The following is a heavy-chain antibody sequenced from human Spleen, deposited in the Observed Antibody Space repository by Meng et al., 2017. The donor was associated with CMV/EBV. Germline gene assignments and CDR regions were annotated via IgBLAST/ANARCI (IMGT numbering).Heavy chain of an antibody. J-gene: IGHJ4*02. Sequence: GESLKISCAASGFTFSSYSMNWVRQVPGKGLEWVANIKQDGNEIHYVDSVKGRFTISRDNAKDSLFLQMNGLRAEDTAIYYCARPFDGTTWYGRPIDYWGQGTLVTVSS. V-gene: IGHV3-7*01. CDR3: ARPFDGTTWYGRPIDY. D-gene: IGHD6-13*01. CDR2: IKQDGNEI. CDR1: GFTFSSYS.